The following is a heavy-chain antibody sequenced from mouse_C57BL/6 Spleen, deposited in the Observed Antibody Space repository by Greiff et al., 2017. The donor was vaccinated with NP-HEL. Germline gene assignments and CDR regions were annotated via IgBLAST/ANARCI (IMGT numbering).Heavy chain of an antibody. CDR3: AIYYGNSFAY. V-gene: IGHV5-16*01. D-gene: IGHD2-1*01. Sequence: EVMLVDSEGGLVQPGSSMKLSCTASGFTFSDYYMAWVRQVPEKGLEWVANINYDGSSTYYLDSLKSRFIISRDNAKNILYLQMSSLKSEDTATYYCAIYYGNSFAYWGQGTLVTVSA. CDR2: INYDGSST. CDR1: GFTFSDYY. J-gene: IGHJ3*01.